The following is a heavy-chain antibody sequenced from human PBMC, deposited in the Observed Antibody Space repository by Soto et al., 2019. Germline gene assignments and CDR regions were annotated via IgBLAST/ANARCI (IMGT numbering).Heavy chain of an antibody. D-gene: IGHD3-3*01. J-gene: IGHJ4*02. CDR3: TKAPSPLRFLEWFLYY. CDR2: IKSKTDGGTT. CDR1: GFTFSNAW. Sequence: GGSLRLSCAASGFTFSNAWMSWVRQAPGKGLEWVGRIKSKTDGGTTDYAAPVKGRFTISRDDSKNTLYLQMNSLKTEDTAVYYCTKAPSPLRFLEWFLYYWGQGTLVTVYS. V-gene: IGHV3-15*01.